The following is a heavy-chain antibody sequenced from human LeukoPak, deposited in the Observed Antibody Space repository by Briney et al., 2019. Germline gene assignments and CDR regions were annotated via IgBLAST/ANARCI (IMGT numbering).Heavy chain of an antibody. CDR1: GGSISSGGYY. J-gene: IGHJ6*03. CDR3: ARNSPYRYCSSTSCYTPMDV. D-gene: IGHD2-2*02. CDR2: IYHSGST. V-gene: IGHV4-30-2*01. Sequence: SETLSLTCTVSGGSISSGGYYWSWIRQPPGKGLEWIGYIYHSGSTYYNPSLKSRVTISVDRSKNQFSLKLSSVTAADTAVYYCARNSPYRYCSSTSCYTPMDVWGKGTTVTVSS.